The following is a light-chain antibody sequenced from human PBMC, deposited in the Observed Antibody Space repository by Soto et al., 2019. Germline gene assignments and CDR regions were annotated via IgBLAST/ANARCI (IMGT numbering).Light chain of an antibody. CDR1: QSISDT. J-gene: IGKJ5*01. V-gene: IGKV3-15*01. CDR2: GIS. Sequence: EIVLTQSPATLSVSPGGRAALSCRASQSISDTLAWYQQHPGQPPRLLIYGISTRATGIPARFSGSGSGTECSLTISSLQSEDFAVYYCQQYSKWPITFGQGTRLEIK. CDR3: QQYSKWPIT.